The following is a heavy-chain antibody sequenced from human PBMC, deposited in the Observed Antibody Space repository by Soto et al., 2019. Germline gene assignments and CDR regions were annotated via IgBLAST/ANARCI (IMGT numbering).Heavy chain of an antibody. CDR2: IIPIPGTA. D-gene: IGHD2-2*01. CDR1: GGTFSSYA. CDR3: ARSQGSSTSLEIYYYYYYVMNV. Sequence: SVKVSCKASGGTFSSYAISWVRQAPGQGLEWMGGIIPIPGTANYAQKFQGRVTITADESTSTAYMELSSLRSEDTAVYYCARSQGSSTSLEIYYYYYYVMNVCGQGTTVTVYS. J-gene: IGHJ6*02. V-gene: IGHV1-69*13.